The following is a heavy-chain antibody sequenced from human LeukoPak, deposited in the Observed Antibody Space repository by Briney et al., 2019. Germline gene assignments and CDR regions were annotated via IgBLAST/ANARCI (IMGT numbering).Heavy chain of an antibody. CDR3: ARDARGAAAADGPRDI. CDR1: GYTFTNYA. Sequence: GASVTESRLSSGYTFTNYAMHWVRPAPGQRLEWMGCTNPNSRSTGYAQKFQGRVTMTRDTSISTAYMELSSLTSEDTAVYYCARDARGAAAADGPRDIWGQGTTVSVSS. V-gene: IGHV1-8*02. J-gene: IGHJ3*02. D-gene: IGHD6-13*01. CDR2: TNPNSRST.